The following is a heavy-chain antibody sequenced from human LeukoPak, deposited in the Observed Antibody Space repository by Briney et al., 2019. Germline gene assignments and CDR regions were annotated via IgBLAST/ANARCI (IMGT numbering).Heavy chain of an antibody. CDR3: AIPLSIAARRCPDY. CDR1: GFTFSSYA. J-gene: IGHJ4*02. CDR2: ISGSGGST. Sequence: GGSLRLSCAASGFTFSSYAMSWVRQAPGKGLEWVSAISGSGGSTYYADSVKGRFTISRDNSKNTLYLQMNSLRADDTAVYYCAIPLSIAARRCPDYWGQGTLVTVSS. V-gene: IGHV3-23*01. D-gene: IGHD6-6*01.